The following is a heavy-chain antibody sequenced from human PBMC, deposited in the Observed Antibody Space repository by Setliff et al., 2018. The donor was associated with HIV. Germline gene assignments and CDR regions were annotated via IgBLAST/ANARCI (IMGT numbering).Heavy chain of an antibody. CDR1: GLTFEYYA. V-gene: IGHV3-20*04. CDR3: SRADHFQY. CDR2: IRGSDGSTT. J-gene: IGHJ1*01. Sequence: PGGSLRLSCAAPGLTFEYYAMTWVRQAPGKGLEWVSGIRGSDGSTTIYADAVKGRFTISRDNAKNPLYLQKNSLRAVDTAVYYCSRADHFQYWGQGNLVTVSS.